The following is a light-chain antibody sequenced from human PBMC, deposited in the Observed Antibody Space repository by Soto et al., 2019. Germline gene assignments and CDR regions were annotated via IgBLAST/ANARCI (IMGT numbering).Light chain of an antibody. CDR1: SSDVGNYKY. Sequence: QSALTQPASVSGSPGQSITISCTGTSSDVGNYKYVSWYQQHPGKAPKLMIYEVSNRPSGVSNRFSGSKSGNTASLTISGLQAEDETDYYCFSYTSTRTYVFGNGTKVTV. CDR2: EVS. J-gene: IGLJ1*01. V-gene: IGLV2-14*01. CDR3: FSYTSTRTYV.